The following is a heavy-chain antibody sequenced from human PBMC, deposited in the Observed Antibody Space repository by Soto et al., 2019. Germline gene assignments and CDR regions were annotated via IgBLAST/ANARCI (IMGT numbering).Heavy chain of an antibody. CDR1: GFTFSSYA. CDR3: AKDITTEKQFASPCLGYFSSTSCPMGFDY. J-gene: IGHJ4*02. Sequence: GGSMRLSCAASGFTFSSYAMSWVRQAAGKGLEWVSAISGSGGSTYYADSVKGRFTRSRNNSKNTLYLLMNSLRAEETSVYYCAKDITTEKQFASPCLGYFSSTSCPMGFDYWGQGTLVTVSS. V-gene: IGHV3-23*01. D-gene: IGHD2-2*01. CDR2: ISGSGGST.